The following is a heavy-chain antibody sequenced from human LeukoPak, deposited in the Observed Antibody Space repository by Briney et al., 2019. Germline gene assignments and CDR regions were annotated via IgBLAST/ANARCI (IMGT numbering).Heavy chain of an antibody. CDR2: IKQDGSEK. CDR1: GFTFSNYW. CDR3: ARDRQIAY. Sequence: PGGSLRPACAPSGFTFSNYWLSWVSQAPGQWREWVANIKQDGSEKHYVDSVKGRFTISRDNAKNSLYLQMNSLRAEDTAMYYCARDRQIAYWGQGTLVTVSS. V-gene: IGHV3-7*01. J-gene: IGHJ4*02.